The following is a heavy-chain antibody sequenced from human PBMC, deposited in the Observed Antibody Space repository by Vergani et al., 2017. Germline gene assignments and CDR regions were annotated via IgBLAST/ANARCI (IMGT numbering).Heavy chain of an antibody. CDR3: ARDQALRYFDWLSGFDY. D-gene: IGHD3-9*01. Sequence: QVQLQESGPGLVKPSQTLSLTCTVSGGSISSGDYYWSWIRQPPGKGLEWIGYIYYSGSTYYNPSLKSRVTISVDTSKNQFSLKLSSGTAADTAVYYCARDQALRYFDWLSGFDYWGQGTLVTVSS. CDR2: IYYSGST. CDR1: GGSISSGDYY. V-gene: IGHV4-30-4*01. J-gene: IGHJ4*02.